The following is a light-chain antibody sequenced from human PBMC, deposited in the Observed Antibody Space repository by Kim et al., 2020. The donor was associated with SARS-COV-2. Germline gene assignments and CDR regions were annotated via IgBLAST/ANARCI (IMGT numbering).Light chain of an antibody. J-gene: IGKJ5*01. CDR3: QKRHIWPIT. CDR2: DAF. V-gene: IGKV3-11*01. CDR1: QSVSSY. Sequence: EVVLTQSPVTLSLSPGERATLSCRASQSVSSYLAWYQQKPGQGPRILIYDAFNRATGIPARFSGSGSGTDFSLTISSLEPEEFAVYYCQKRHIWPITCGQETRLGIK.